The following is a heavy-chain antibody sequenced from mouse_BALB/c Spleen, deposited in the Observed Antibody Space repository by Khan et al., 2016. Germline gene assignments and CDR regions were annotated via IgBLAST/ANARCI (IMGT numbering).Heavy chain of an antibody. J-gene: IGHJ1*01. Sequence: EVQLVESGPGLVKPSQSLSLTCTVTGYSITSDYAWNWFRQFPGNKLEWMGYIGYSGSTSYNPSPKSRLPITRDTSRNQFFLQLNSVTTEDTSTYYCARNLHYFGSSYWYFDVWGAGTTVTVSS. CDR1: GYSITSDYA. D-gene: IGHD1-1*01. CDR2: IGYSGST. CDR3: ARNLHYFGSSYWYFDV. V-gene: IGHV3-2*02.